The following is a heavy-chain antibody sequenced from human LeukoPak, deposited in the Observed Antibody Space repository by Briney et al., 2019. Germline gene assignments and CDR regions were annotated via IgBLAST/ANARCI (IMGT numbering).Heavy chain of an antibody. CDR2: INPSGGST. CDR1: GYTFTSYY. Sequence: ASVKVSCKASGYTFTSYYMHWVRQAPGQGLDWMGIINPSGGSTSYAQKFQGRVTMTRDTSTSTVYMELSSLRSEDAAVYYCARVDVRTAFDLWGQGTMVTVSS. CDR3: ARVDVRTAFDL. J-gene: IGHJ3*01. V-gene: IGHV1-46*01.